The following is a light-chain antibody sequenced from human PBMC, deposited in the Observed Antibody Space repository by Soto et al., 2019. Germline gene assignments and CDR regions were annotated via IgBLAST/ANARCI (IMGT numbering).Light chain of an antibody. J-gene: IGKJ1*01. CDR1: QGIRDD. V-gene: IGKV1-17*01. CDR3: QQYNSYSWT. CDR2: AAS. Sequence: IKMSQSPSSLCASVGDRVTITCRASQGIRDDLAWYQQKPGKAPNLLIFAASTLQSDVPSRFSGSGSGTEFTLTISSLQPDDFATYYCQQYNSYSWTFGQGTKV.